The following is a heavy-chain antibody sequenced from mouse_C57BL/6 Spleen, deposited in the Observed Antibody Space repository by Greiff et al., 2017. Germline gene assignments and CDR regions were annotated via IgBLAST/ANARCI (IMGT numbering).Heavy chain of an antibody. D-gene: IGHD2-1*01. J-gene: IGHJ4*01. CDR2: IYPYNGDT. Sequence: DVQLQQSGPELVKPGASVKISCKASGYTFTGYFMNWVKQRHGQSLEWIGRIYPYNGDTIYNQKFKGKATLPADKSSSTAYMELRSLTSEDSAVXYCARAAYCGNYGGDVDYWGQGTSVTVSS. CDR3: ARAAYCGNYGGDVDY. V-gene: IGHV1-20*01. CDR1: GYTFTGYF.